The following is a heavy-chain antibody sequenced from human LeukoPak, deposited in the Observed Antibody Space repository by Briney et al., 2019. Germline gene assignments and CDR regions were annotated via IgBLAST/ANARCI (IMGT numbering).Heavy chain of an antibody. CDR2: IYPGDSDT. D-gene: IGHD5-24*01. CDR3: ARRRDGYAVEYYFDY. V-gene: IGHV5-51*01. CDR1: GYSFTSYW. Sequence: GESLKISCKGSGYSFTSYWIGWVRQMPGKGLEWMGIIYPGDSDTRYSPSFQGQVTISADKSISTAYLQWSSLEASDTAMYYCARRRDGYAVEYYFDYWGQGTLVTVSS. J-gene: IGHJ4*02.